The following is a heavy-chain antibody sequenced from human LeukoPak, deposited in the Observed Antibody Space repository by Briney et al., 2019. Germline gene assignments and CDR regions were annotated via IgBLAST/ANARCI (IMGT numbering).Heavy chain of an antibody. Sequence: NSSETLSLTCTVSGDSFSSSNFYWGWIRQPPGKGLEWIGSISYSGTTYYNPSLKSRVTISVDKSKNRFSLNLSSVTAADTAVYYCARSRDWSVFWGHGTMVTVSS. CDR2: ISYSGTT. D-gene: IGHD3-9*01. CDR1: GDSFSSSNFY. CDR3: ARSRDWSVF. V-gene: IGHV4-39*01. J-gene: IGHJ3*01.